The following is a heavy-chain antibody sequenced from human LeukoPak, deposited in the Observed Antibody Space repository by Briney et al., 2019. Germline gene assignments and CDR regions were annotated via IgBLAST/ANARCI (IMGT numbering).Heavy chain of an antibody. D-gene: IGHD6-13*01. CDR2: VSTRGST. V-gene: IGHV4-61*02. J-gene: IGHJ5*02. Sequence: SETLSLTCSVSGDSISSGGYSWSWIRQPAGTGLEWIGRVSTRGSTSYNPSLKSRVTISFDTSKNQFSLKLSSVTAADTAVYFCAREDGYGSSWYGRFDPWGQGTLVTVSS. CDR3: AREDGYGSSWYGRFDP. CDR1: GDSISSGGYS.